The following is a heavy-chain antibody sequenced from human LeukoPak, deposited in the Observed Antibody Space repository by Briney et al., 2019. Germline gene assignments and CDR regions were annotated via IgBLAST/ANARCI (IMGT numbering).Heavy chain of an antibody. CDR3: ARGDTRLGGAFAV. CDR2: TSGDGGTT. CDR1: GCNLRSLV. D-gene: IGHD3-16*01. Sequence: GGSLRLSCAASGCNLRSLVIHGVRQAPGKGLEYVSATSGDGGTTFCASSLQGRCTISRDISKQMGYLQFGGHKADDKSLYYCARGDTRLGGAFAVWGQGTMVTVSP. J-gene: IGHJ3*01. V-gene: IGHV3-64*01.